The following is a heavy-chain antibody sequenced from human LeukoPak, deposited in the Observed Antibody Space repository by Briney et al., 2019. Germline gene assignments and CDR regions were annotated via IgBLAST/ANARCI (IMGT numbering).Heavy chain of an antibody. CDR3: ARERKWIPPQEWFDP. CDR2: ISYDGSNK. CDR1: GFTFSSYA. V-gene: IGHV3-30-3*01. D-gene: IGHD5-18*01. Sequence: GRSLRLSCAASGFTFSSYAMHWVRQAPGKGLEWVAVISYDGSNKYYADSVKGRFTISRDNSKNTLYLQMNSLRAEDTAVYYCARERKWIPPQEWFDPWGQGTLVTVSS. J-gene: IGHJ5*02.